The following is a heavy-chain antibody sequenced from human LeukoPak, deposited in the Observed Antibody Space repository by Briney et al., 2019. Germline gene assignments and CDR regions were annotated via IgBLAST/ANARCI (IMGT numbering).Heavy chain of an antibody. D-gene: IGHD2-15*01. CDR2: INPNSGDA. V-gene: IGHV1-2*02. CDR1: GYTFTGYY. J-gene: IGHJ4*02. Sequence: ASVKVSCKASGYTFTGYYMHWVRQAPGQGLEWMGWINPNSGDADFAQNFQGRVTMTRSTSIDTAYMDLSSLTSEDTAVYYCARVCSGGSCLDFWGQGTLVAVSS. CDR3: ARVCSGGSCLDF.